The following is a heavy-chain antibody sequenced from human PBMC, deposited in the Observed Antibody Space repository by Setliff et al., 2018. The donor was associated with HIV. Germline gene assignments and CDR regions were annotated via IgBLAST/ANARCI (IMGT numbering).Heavy chain of an antibody. CDR2: ISAYSGNT. CDR3: ARCGAGEWHLYMDV. Sequence: ASVKVSCKASGGTFSSYAISWVRQAPGQGLEWMGWISAYSGNTHYAQKFKGRVTFTADKSTSTVYMELSSLRSEDTAVYYCARCGAGEWHLYMDVWGKGTAVTVS. V-gene: IGHV1-69*10. J-gene: IGHJ6*03. CDR1: GGTFSSYA. D-gene: IGHD3-16*01.